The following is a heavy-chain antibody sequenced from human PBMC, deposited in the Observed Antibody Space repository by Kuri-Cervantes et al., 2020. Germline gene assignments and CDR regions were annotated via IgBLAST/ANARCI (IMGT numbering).Heavy chain of an antibody. J-gene: IGHJ4*02. D-gene: IGHD3-16*01. Sequence: SVKVSCKASGGTFSSYAISWVRQAPGQGLEWMGRIIPILGIANYAQKFRGRVTITADKSTSTAYMELRSLRSDDTAVYYCARVRIMITFGGVGSFDYWGQGTLVTVSS. CDR2: IIPILGIA. CDR3: ARVRIMITFGGVGSFDY. V-gene: IGHV1-69*04. CDR1: GGTFSSYA.